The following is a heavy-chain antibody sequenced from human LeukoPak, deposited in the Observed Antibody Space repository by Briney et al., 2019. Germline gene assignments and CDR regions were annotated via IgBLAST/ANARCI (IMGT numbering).Heavy chain of an antibody. CDR3: VRDNTGGRCQVVSAYFHYYYGMDV. D-gene: IGHD2-15*01. Sequence: PGGSLRLSCAASGFTFSNYWMTWVRQAPGKGLEWVANIKEDGSEKYYVDSVKGRFTISRDNAKSSLFLQMNSLRVEDTAVFYCVRDNTGGRCQVVSAYFHYYYGMDVWGPGTTVTVSS. CDR1: GFTFSNYW. CDR2: IKEDGSEK. J-gene: IGHJ6*02. V-gene: IGHV3-7*03.